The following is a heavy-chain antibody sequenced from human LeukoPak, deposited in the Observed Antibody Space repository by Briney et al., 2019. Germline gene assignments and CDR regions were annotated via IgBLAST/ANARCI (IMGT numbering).Heavy chain of an antibody. CDR3: AGRDGWVGELLTDY. D-gene: IGHD3-10*01. CDR1: GGSISSGGYY. CDR2: IYYSGST. Sequence: PSQTLSLTCTVSGGSISSGGYYWSWIRQHPGKGLEWIGYIYYSGSTYYNPSLKSRVTISVDTSKNQLSLKLSSVTAADTAVYYCAGRDGWVGELLTDYWGQGTLVTVSS. J-gene: IGHJ4*02. V-gene: IGHV4-31*03.